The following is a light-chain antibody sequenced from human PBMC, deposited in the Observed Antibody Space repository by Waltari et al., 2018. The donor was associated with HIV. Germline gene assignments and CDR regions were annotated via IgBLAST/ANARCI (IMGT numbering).Light chain of an antibody. CDR2: NVD. CDR1: ATPAADYNY. V-gene: IGLV2-11*01. J-gene: IGLJ2*01. Sequence: QSALTQPRAGSGSPGQSVTIPCPGIATPAADYNYVSWYQHRPGRTPWLLLFNVDKRHSGVPSRFSGSRSGSTASLTISDLQFDDEGDYYCASYLRSGPLGVFGGGTTLTVL. CDR3: ASYLRSGPLGV.